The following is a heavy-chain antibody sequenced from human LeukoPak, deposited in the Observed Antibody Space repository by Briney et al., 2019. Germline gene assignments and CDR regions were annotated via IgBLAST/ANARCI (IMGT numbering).Heavy chain of an antibody. D-gene: IGHD6-13*01. CDR1: GGSFSGYY. J-gene: IGHJ5*02. V-gene: IGHV4-34*01. CDR2: INHSGST. CDR3: ARRWGKQLPPYWFDP. Sequence: PSETLSLTCAVYGGSFSGYYWSWIRQPPGKGLEWIGEINHSGSTNYNASLKSRVTISVDTSKNQFSLKLSSVTAADTAVYYCARRWGKQLPPYWFDPWGQGTLVTVSS.